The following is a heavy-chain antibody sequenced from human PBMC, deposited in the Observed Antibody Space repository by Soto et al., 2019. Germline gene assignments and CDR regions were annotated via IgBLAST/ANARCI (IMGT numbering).Heavy chain of an antibody. CDR1: GFTFSDYS. D-gene: IGHD2-15*01. CDR3: ARPYCRGTICPAGRMDA. J-gene: IGHJ6*03. V-gene: IGHV3-48*01. CDR2: ISRSSSSK. Sequence: GVSLRLSCVVSGFTFSDYSINWFRQAPGKGLEWVSYISRSSSSKYYADSVKGRFTVSRDNAQNSQFLQMNSLRAEDTAVYYCARPYCRGTICPAGRMDALCKGTTLTISS.